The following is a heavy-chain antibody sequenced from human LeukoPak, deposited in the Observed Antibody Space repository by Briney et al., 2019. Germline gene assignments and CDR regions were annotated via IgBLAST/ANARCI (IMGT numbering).Heavy chain of an antibody. Sequence: GGSLRLSCAASGFTFSSYGMHWVRQAPGKGLEWVGGITAGAGSTYYADSVKGRFTISRDNSENTLYLQMNSLRAEDTAVYYCAKMGFYYYYGMDVWGQGTTVTVSS. CDR1: GFTFSSYG. J-gene: IGHJ6*02. CDR3: AKMGFYYYYGMDV. V-gene: IGHV3-23*01. CDR2: ITAGAGST.